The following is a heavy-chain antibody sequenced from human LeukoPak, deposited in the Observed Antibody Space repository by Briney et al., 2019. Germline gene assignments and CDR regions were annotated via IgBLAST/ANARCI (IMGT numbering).Heavy chain of an antibody. CDR3: ARDRSTEEGGHCDY. Sequence: ASVKVSCKASGYIFTDYYLHWVRQAPGRGLEWMAWINPKSGGTKYAQKFQGRVTMTRDTSISTAYMELSRLRSDDTAVYYCARDRSTEEGGHCDYWGQGTQVTVSS. V-gene: IGHV1-2*02. CDR1: GYIFTDYY. D-gene: IGHD1-26*01. CDR2: INPKSGGT. J-gene: IGHJ4*02.